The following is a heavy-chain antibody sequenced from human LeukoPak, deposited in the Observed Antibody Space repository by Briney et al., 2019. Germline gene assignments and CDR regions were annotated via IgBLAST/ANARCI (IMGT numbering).Heavy chain of an antibody. CDR1: GGSISSGDYY. D-gene: IGHD3-22*01. CDR2: IYYSGST. CDR3: ARDYDYYDSSGYLNWFDP. V-gene: IGHV4-30-4*08. J-gene: IGHJ5*02. Sequence: PSETLSLTCTVSGGSISSGDYYWSWIRQPPGKGLEWTGYIYYSGSTYYNPSLKSRVTISVDTSKNQFSLKLSSVTAADTAVYYCARDYDYYDSSGYLNWFDPWGQGTLVTVSS.